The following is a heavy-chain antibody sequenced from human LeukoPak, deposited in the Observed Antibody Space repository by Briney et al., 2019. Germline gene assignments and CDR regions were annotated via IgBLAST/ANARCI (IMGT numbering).Heavy chain of an antibody. V-gene: IGHV3-53*01. J-gene: IGHJ6*03. CDR3: ARTRPNSGYDRYYYYMDV. Sequence: GGSLRLSCAASGFTVSSNYMSWVRQAPGKGLEWVSVIYSGGCTYYADSVKGRFTISRDNSKNTLYLQMNSLRAEDTAVYYCARTRPNSGYDRYYYYMDVWGKGTTVTVSS. CDR2: IYSGGCT. CDR1: GFTVSSNY. D-gene: IGHD5-12*01.